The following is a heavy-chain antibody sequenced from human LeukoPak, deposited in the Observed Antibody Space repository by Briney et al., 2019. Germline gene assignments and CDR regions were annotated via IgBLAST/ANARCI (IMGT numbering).Heavy chain of an antibody. Sequence: ASVKVSCKASGGTFSSYAISLVRQAPGQGLEWMGRIIPILGIANYAQKFQGRVTITADKSTSTAYMELSSLRSEDTAVYYCARSIAVAGYYFDYWGQGTLVTVSS. CDR1: GGTFSSYA. V-gene: IGHV1-69*04. J-gene: IGHJ4*02. D-gene: IGHD6-19*01. CDR3: ARSIAVAGYYFDY. CDR2: IIPILGIA.